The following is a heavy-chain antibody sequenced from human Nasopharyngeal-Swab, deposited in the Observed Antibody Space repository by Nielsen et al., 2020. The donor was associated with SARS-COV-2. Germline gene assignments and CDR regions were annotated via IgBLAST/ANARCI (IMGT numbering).Heavy chain of an antibody. V-gene: IGHV3-48*04. CDR3: ARDSYPEEAYCGGDCYLNYYYYYGMDV. J-gene: IGHJ6*02. CDR2: ISSSSSTI. D-gene: IGHD2-21*01. Sequence: VRQAPGKGLEWVSYISSSSSTIYYADSVKGRFTISRDNAKNSLYLQMNSLGAEDTAVYYCARDSYPEEAYCGGDCYLNYYYYYGMDVWGQGTTVTVSS.